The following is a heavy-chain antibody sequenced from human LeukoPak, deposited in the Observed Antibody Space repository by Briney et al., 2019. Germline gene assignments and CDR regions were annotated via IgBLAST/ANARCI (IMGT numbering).Heavy chain of an antibody. J-gene: IGHJ4*02. D-gene: IGHD4-11*01. CDR1: GFTFSSYA. Sequence: PGGSLRLSCAASGFTFSSYAMHWVRQAPGKGLEWVAVISYDGSNKYYADSVKGRFTISRDNSKNTLYLQTNSLRAEDTAVYYCARDRVPWSLGTVTFGPIDYWGQGTLVTVSS. CDR3: ARDRVPWSLGTVTFGPIDY. V-gene: IGHV3-30*01. CDR2: ISYDGSNK.